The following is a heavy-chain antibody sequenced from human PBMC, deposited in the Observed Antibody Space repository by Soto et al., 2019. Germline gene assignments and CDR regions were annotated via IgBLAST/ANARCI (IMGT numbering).Heavy chain of an antibody. Sequence: SVKVSCKASGGTFSSYAISWVRQAPGQGLEWMGRIIPIFGTANYAQKFQGRVTITADESTSTAYMELSSLRSEDTAVYYCATQVRGVIIRTPDAFDIWGQGTMGTVSS. CDR2: IIPIFGTA. V-gene: IGHV1-69*13. D-gene: IGHD3-10*01. CDR1: GGTFSSYA. J-gene: IGHJ3*02. CDR3: ATQVRGVIIRTPDAFDI.